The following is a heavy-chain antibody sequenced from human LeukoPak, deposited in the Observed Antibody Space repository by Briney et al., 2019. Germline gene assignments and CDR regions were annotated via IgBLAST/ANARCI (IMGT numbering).Heavy chain of an antibody. CDR3: ARGAYASAWYAFDI. Sequence: SETLSLTCTVSGGSIGSYYWNWIRQPPGKGLEWIGYVYYTGSSNSDPSLKSRVTMFVDTSKNQLSLRLSSVSALDTAVYYCARGAYASAWYAFDIWGPGTGVSVTS. J-gene: IGHJ3*02. CDR1: GGSIGSYY. D-gene: IGHD6-19*01. V-gene: IGHV4-59*12. CDR2: VYYTGSS.